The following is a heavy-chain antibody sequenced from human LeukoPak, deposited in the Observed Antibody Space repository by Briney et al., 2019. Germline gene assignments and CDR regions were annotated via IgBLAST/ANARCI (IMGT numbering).Heavy chain of an antibody. CDR2: ISSSSSYI. CDR1: GFTFSSYS. J-gene: IGHJ4*02. CDR3: ARDPGSKPVSLDY. Sequence: SGGSLRLSCAASGFTFSSYSMNWVRQAPGKGLEWVSSISSSSSYIYYADSVKGRFTISRDNAKNSLYLQMNSLRAEDTAVYYCARDPGSKPVSLDYWVQGTLVTVSS. V-gene: IGHV3-21*01. D-gene: IGHD5/OR15-5a*01.